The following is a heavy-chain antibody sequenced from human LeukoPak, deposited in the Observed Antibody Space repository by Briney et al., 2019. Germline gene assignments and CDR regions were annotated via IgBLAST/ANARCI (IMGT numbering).Heavy chain of an antibody. CDR1: GFTFSSYE. V-gene: IGHV3-48*03. CDR3: AGDYEGNLAFDI. CDR2: ISSSGSTI. D-gene: IGHD4-23*01. J-gene: IGHJ3*02. Sequence: QPGGSLRLSCAASGFTFSSYEMNWVRQAPGKGLEWVSYISSSGSTIYYADSLEGRFTISRDNVRNSLYLQMNSLRAEDTAVYYCAGDYEGNLAFDIWGQGTMVTVSS.